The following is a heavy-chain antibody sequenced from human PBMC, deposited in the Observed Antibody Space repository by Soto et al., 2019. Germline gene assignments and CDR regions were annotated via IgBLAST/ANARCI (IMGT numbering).Heavy chain of an antibody. CDR2: IKSKSDGGTT. CDR1: GFTFSNSW. Sequence: EVQLVQSGGGLVKPGGSFRLSCAASGFTFSNSWMNWVRQAPGKGLEWVRRIKSKSDGGTTDYAAPVKGRFTVSRDDSKSTLYLQMNSLKTEDTAVYYCTTIFRWGQGTLVTVSS. V-gene: IGHV3-15*01. J-gene: IGHJ4*02. CDR3: TTIFR.